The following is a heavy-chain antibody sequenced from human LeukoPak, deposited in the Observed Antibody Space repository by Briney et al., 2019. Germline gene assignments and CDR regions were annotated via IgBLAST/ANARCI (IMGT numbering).Heavy chain of an antibody. J-gene: IGHJ6*04. Sequence: GRSLRLSCAASGFTFSSYEMNWVRQAPGKGLEWVSYISSSGSTIYYADSVKGRFTISRDNAKNSLYLQMNSLRAEDTAVYYCARGDYYYYYGMDVWGKGTTVTVSS. CDR3: ARGDYYYYYGMDV. CDR2: ISSSGSTI. V-gene: IGHV3-48*03. CDR1: GFTFSSYE.